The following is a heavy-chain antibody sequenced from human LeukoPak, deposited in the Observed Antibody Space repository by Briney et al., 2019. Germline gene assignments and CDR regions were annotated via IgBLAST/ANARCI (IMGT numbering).Heavy chain of an antibody. CDR1: GCTLSSYE. CDR2: ISSSGRTI. J-gene: IGHJ4*02. D-gene: IGHD3-10*01. Sequence: PGGSLRLSCAASGCTLSSYEMNWVRQPPGKGLEWVSYISSSGRTIYYPDSVKGRFTISRDNAKISLFLQMNSLRAEDTAFYCCARRRVTMVRGVDITSYYFDYWGRGTLVTVSS. CDR3: ARRRVTMVRGVDITSYYFDY. V-gene: IGHV3-48*03.